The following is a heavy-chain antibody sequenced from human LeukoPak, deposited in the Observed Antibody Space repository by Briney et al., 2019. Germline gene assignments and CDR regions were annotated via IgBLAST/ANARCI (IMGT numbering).Heavy chain of an antibody. D-gene: IGHD6-19*01. CDR1: GFTFSSYG. V-gene: IGHV3-30*18. Sequence: GGSLRLSCAASGFTFSSYGMQWVRQAPGKGLEWVAVISYDGSNKYYADSVKGRFTISRDNSKNTLYLQMNSLRAEDTAVYYCAKDQGPQQWLAIFDYWGQGTLVTVSS. CDR3: AKDQGPQQWLAIFDY. CDR2: ISYDGSNK. J-gene: IGHJ4*02.